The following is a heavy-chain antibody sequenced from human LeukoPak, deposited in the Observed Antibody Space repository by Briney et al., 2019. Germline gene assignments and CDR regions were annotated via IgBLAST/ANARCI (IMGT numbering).Heavy chain of an antibody. Sequence: PSETLSLTCTVSGGSISSSSYYWGWIRQPPGKGLEWIGSIYYSGSTYYNPSLKSRVTISVDTSKNQFSLKLSSVTAADTAVYYCVRDLDTAMVKPLDYWGQGTLVTVSS. D-gene: IGHD5-18*01. CDR2: IYYSGST. CDR3: VRDLDTAMVKPLDY. V-gene: IGHV4-39*07. J-gene: IGHJ4*02. CDR1: GGSISSSSYY.